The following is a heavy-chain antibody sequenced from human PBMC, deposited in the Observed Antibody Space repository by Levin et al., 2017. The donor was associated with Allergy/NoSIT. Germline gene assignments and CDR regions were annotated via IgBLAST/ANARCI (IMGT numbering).Heavy chain of an antibody. J-gene: IGHJ6*02. Sequence: SETLSLTCTVSGDSISSYYWSWIRQPPEKGLEWIGYIYYSGSTNYNPSLKSRVTISIDTSKNQLSLKLSSVTAADTAVYYCGRRSCSGGTCYSGSHGMDVWGQGTTVTVSS. CDR2: IYYSGST. V-gene: IGHV4-59*08. D-gene: IGHD2-15*01. CDR3: GRRSCSGGTCYSGSHGMDV. CDR1: GDSISSYY.